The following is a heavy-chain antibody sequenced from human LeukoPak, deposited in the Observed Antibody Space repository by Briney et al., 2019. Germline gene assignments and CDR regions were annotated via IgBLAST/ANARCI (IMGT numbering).Heavy chain of an antibody. CDR2: IYTSGST. CDR1: GGSISSGSYY. Sequence: PSETLSLTCTVSGGSISSGSYYWSWIRQPAGKGLEWIGRIYTSGSTNYNPSLKSRVTISVDTSKNQFSLKLSSVTAADTAVYYCARDRPHSITMLDAFDIWGQGTMVTVSS. CDR3: ARDRPHSITMLDAFDI. V-gene: IGHV4-61*02. J-gene: IGHJ3*02. D-gene: IGHD3-10*01.